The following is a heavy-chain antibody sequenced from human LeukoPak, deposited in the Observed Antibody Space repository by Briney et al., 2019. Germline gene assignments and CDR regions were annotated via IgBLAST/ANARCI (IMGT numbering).Heavy chain of an antibody. CDR1: GGTFSSYA. V-gene: IGHV1-69*13. CDR2: IIPIFGTA. D-gene: IGHD3-10*01. J-gene: IGHJ6*03. Sequence: ASVKVSCKASGGTFSSYAISWVRQAPGQGLEWMGGIIPIFGTANYAQKFQGRVTITADESTSTAYMELSSLRSEDTAVYYCARDQITTVRGIIARSTPYYDYHYMDVWGKGTTVTVSS. CDR3: ARDQITTVRGIIARSTPYYDYHYMDV.